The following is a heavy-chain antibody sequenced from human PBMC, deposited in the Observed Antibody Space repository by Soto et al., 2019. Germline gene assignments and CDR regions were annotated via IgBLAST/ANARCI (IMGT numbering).Heavy chain of an antibody. V-gene: IGHV3-74*01. CDR3: VRDLTVTTKFDS. CDR1: GFTFSNFW. D-gene: IGHD4-17*01. J-gene: IGHJ4*02. CDR2: INSDGSTT. Sequence: EVQLVESGGGLVQPGGSLRLSCAASGFTFSNFWIHWVRQDPGKGLLWFLGINSDGSTTRYADSVKGRFTISRDNARHTLYLQMNSLRVEDTGVYYCVRDLTVTTKFDSWGQGTLVTVSS.